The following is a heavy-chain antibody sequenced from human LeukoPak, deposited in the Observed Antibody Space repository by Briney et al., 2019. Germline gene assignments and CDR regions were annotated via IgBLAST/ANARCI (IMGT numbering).Heavy chain of an antibody. J-gene: IGHJ4*02. D-gene: IGHD3-10*01. CDR3: ARGGGPSGTYPYYFDY. CDR1: GFTFSSYA. Sequence: GGSLRLSCATSGFTFSSYAMSWVRQAPGKGLEWVSTISDTGGSTYSADSVKGRFTISRDNSKNTLYLQMNSLRAEDTAVYYCARGGGPSGTYPYYFDYWGQGTLVTVSS. CDR2: ISDTGGST. V-gene: IGHV3-23*01.